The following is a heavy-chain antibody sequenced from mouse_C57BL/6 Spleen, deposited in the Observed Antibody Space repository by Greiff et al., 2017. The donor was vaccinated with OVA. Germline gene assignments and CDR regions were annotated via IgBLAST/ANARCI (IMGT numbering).Heavy chain of an antibody. CDR2: IDPANGNT. J-gene: IGHJ2*01. V-gene: IGHV14-3*01. Sequence: VQLKESVAELVRPGASVKLSCTASGFTIKNTYMHWVKQRPEQGLEWIGRIDPANGNTKYAPKFQGKATITADTSSNTAYLQLSSLTSEDTAIYYCARREALSGVFDYWGQGTTLTVSS. CDR1: GFTIKNTY. D-gene: IGHD2-3*01. CDR3: ARREALSGVFDY.